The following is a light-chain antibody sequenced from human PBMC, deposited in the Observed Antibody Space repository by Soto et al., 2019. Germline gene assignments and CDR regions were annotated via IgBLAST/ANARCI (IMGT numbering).Light chain of an antibody. Sequence: HSALTQPPSASGSPGQSVTISCTGSSSDVGGYNFVSWYQQHPGKAPKLMIYEVSERPSGVPNRFSGSKSGNTASLTVSGLQTDDEADYYCSSYAGTNIPVVFGGGTKVTVL. J-gene: IGLJ2*01. CDR1: SSDVGGYNF. CDR2: EVS. CDR3: SSYAGTNIPVV. V-gene: IGLV2-8*01.